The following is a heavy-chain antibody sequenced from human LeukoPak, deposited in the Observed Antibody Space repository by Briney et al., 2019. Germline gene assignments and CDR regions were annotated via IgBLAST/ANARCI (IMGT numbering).Heavy chain of an antibody. Sequence: SVKVSCKASGGTFSSYAISWVRQAPGQGLEWMGGIIPIFGTANYAQKFQGRVTITRDTSASTAYMELSSLRSEDMAVYYCAREGQYCTNGVCYGYFDYWGQGTLVTVSS. D-gene: IGHD2-8*01. V-gene: IGHV1-69*05. CDR2: IIPIFGTA. CDR1: GGTFSSYA. J-gene: IGHJ4*02. CDR3: AREGQYCTNGVCYGYFDY.